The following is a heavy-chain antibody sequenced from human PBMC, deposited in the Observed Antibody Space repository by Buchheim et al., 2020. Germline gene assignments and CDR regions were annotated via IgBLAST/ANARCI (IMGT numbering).Heavy chain of an antibody. V-gene: IGHV3-23*01. J-gene: IGHJ2*01. D-gene: IGHD7-27*01. Sequence: EVQLLESGGGLVQPGGSLRLSCAASGFTFSTYAMTWVRQAPGRGLVEWVSTISGSGDNTYYADSVKGRFTISRDNSKNTLYLQMNSLRAEDTALYYRAKVVSWGSWYFDLWGRGTL. CDR1: GFTFSTYA. CDR2: ISGSGDNT. CDR3: AKVVSWGSWYFDL.